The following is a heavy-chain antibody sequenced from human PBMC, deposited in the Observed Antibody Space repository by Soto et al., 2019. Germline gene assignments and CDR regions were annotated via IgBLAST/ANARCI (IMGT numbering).Heavy chain of an antibody. CDR1: GFTFSKYW. D-gene: IGHD2-21*01. Sequence: HPGGSLRLSCAASGFTFSKYWMRWVRQVPGKGLVWVSRINTDGSATSYADSVKGRFTVSRDNAKNTQYLQMNSLRVEDTAVYYCARDGEGYWGQGTLVTVSS. CDR3: ARDGEGY. V-gene: IGHV3-74*01. J-gene: IGHJ4*02. CDR2: INTDGSAT.